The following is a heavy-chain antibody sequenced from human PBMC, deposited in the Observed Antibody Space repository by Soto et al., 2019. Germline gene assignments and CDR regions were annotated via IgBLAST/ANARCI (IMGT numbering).Heavy chain of an antibody. J-gene: IGHJ6*02. D-gene: IGHD4-17*01. CDR1: GFPFSSYE. CDR3: ARDPPRFYYNGMDV. Sequence: GGSLILSCAASGFPFSSYEMNWVRQAPGKGLEWISYISFSGSTKNYADSVKGRFTISRDNAKNSLFLQMNSLRAEDTAVYYCARDPPRFYYNGMDVWGQGTTVTVSS. V-gene: IGHV3-48*03. CDR2: ISFSGSTK.